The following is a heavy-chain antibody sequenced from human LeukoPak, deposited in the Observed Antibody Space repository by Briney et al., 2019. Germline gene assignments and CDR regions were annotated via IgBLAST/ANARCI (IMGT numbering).Heavy chain of an antibody. J-gene: IGHJ4*02. CDR3: AKLGSSYDDFDY. V-gene: IGHV3-9*01. D-gene: IGHD6-6*01. Sequence: GGSLRLSCAASGFTFDDYAMHWVRQAPGKGLEWVSGISWNSGSIGYADSVKGRFTISRDNAKNSLYLQVNSLRAEDTALYYCAKLGSSYDDFDYWGQGTLVTVSS. CDR2: ISWNSGSI. CDR1: GFTFDDYA.